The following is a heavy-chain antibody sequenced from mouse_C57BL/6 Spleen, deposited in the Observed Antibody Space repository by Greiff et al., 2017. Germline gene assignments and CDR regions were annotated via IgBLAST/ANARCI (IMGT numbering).Heavy chain of an antibody. V-gene: IGHV1-55*01. J-gene: IGHJ4*01. Sequence: QVPLQQPGAELVKPGASVKMSCKASGYTFTSYWITWVKQRPGPGLEWIGDIYPGSGSTNYNEKFKSKATLTVDTSSSTAYMQLSSLTSEDSAVYYCARWDYDGHYWARDYWGQGTTVTVSS. CDR2: IYPGSGST. D-gene: IGHD2-4*01. CDR1: GYTFTSYW. CDR3: ARWDYDGHYWARDY.